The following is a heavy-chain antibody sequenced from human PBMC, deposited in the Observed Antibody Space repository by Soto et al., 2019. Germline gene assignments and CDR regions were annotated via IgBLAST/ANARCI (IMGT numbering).Heavy chain of an antibody. CDR1: GDSIGSYY. D-gene: IGHD3-9*01. V-gene: IGHV4-59*01. J-gene: IGHJ5*01. Sequence: SETLSLTCTVSGDSIGSYYWSWLRQPPGKGLEWIGYIFYSGSTNYSPSPSFQRRLTISVDTSKNQFSLKLSSVTAADTAVYYCARVVDYDALTGYYRGAGWFDPWGQGTLVTVSS. CDR3: ARVVDYDALTGYYRGAGWFDP. CDR2: IFYSGST.